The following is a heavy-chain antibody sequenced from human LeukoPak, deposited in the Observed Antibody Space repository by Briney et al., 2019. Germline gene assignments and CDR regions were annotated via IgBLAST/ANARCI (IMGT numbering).Heavy chain of an antibody. Sequence: PSETLSLTCTVAGSSISNRDYFWGWIRQPPGKGLEWIGCMSCSGSSYYDPSLKSRVAISLDTSRNLFSLNLKSVTAADTAVYYCARMRTGSTEFFDNWGQGTLVTVSS. CDR2: MSCSGSS. CDR1: GSSISNRDYF. CDR3: ARMRTGSTEFFDN. D-gene: IGHD1-7*01. V-gene: IGHV4-39*02. J-gene: IGHJ4*02.